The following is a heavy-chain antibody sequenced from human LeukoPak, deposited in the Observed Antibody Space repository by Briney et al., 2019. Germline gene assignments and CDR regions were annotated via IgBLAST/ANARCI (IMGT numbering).Heavy chain of an antibody. J-gene: IGHJ4*02. CDR3: ASYDSRATGFDF. CDR1: GFTLRSYT. V-gene: IGHV3-21*01. Sequence: GGSLRLSCAASGFTLRSYTMNWVRQAPGKGLEWVSSIGISSNKIYYADSVKGRFIISRDNAKNSVYLQMNSLRAEDTAVYFCASYDSRATGFDFWGQGTLVTVSS. D-gene: IGHD3-22*01. CDR2: IGISSNKI.